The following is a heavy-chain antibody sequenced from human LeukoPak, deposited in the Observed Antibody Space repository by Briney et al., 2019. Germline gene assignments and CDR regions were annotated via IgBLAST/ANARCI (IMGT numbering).Heavy chain of an antibody. J-gene: IGHJ4*02. CDR3: ARANSQSSSWYSY. CDR1: GFTFSSYS. D-gene: IGHD6-13*01. V-gene: IGHV3-21*01. CDR2: ISSSSSYI. Sequence: GGSLRLSCAASGFTFSSYSMNWVRQAPGKGLEWVSSISSSSSYIYYADSVKGRFTISRDNAKNSLYLQMNSLRAEDTAVYYCARANSQSSSWYSYWGQGTLVTVSS.